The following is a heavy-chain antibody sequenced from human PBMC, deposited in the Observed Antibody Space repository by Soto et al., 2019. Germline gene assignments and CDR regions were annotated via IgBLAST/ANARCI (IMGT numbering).Heavy chain of an antibody. J-gene: IGHJ4*01. CDR3: ASIWFGDFDY. CDR2: FHSSGAT. CDR1: GGSISSADYY. V-gene: IGHV4-30-4*01. D-gene: IGHD3-10*01. Sequence: SETLSLTCTVSGGSISSADYYWSWIRQPPGKGLEWIGYFHSSGATYKDPSLKSRVTISVDTSKNQISLKLDSVTAADTAAYYCASIWFGDFDYWGHGTLVTVSS.